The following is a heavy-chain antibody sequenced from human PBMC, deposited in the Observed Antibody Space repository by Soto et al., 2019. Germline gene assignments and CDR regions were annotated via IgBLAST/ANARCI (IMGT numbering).Heavy chain of an antibody. V-gene: IGHV3-21*01. Sequence: PGGSLRLSCAASGFIFSSYSMNWVRQAPGKGLEWVSFISYSSNYIYYADSVKGRFTISRDNAKNSLYLQMNSLRAEDTAVYHCARGRYGDYANWFDPWGQGTLVT. D-gene: IGHD4-17*01. J-gene: IGHJ5*02. CDR2: ISYSSNYI. CDR3: ARGRYGDYANWFDP. CDR1: GFIFSSYS.